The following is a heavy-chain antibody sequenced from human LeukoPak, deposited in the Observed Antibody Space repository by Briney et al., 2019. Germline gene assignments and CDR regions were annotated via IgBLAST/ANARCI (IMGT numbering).Heavy chain of an antibody. CDR2: IYTSGST. J-gene: IGHJ4*02. D-gene: IGHD1-26*01. Sequence: SETLSLTCTVSGGSIISYYWSWIRQPAGKGLEWIGRIYTSGSTNYNPSLKSRVTISVDKSKNQFSLKLSSVTAADTAVYYCARDGRELRTDEPWLDHWGQGTLVSVSS. CDR1: GGSIISYY. CDR3: ARDGRELRTDEPWLDH. V-gene: IGHV4-4*07.